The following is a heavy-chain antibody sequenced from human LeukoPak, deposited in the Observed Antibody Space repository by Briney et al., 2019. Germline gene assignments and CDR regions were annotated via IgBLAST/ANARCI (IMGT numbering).Heavy chain of an antibody. CDR1: GYSFTSYD. CDR3: ARGWKYHYGSGTYYSSASPLDF. Sequence: PGASVKVSCKASGYSFTSYDINWVRQATGQGLEWMGWMNPNSGDTGYAQKFQGRVTMTRDTSISTAYMELSSLRSDDTAVYFCARGWKYHYGSGTYYSSASPLDFCRQGTLVTVSS. D-gene: IGHD3-10*01. CDR2: MNPNSGDT. J-gene: IGHJ4*02. V-gene: IGHV1-8*01.